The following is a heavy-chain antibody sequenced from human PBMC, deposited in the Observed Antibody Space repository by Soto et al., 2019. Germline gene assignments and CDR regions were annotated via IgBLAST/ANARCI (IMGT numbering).Heavy chain of an antibody. Sequence: ASVKVSCKASGYTFTSYDINWVRQATGQGLEWMGWMNPNSDNTGYAQKIQGRVTMTRNTSISTAYMELSSLRSEDTAVYYCARDVASIAARKDFDYWGQGTLVTVSS. CDR2: MNPNSDNT. CDR3: ARDVASIAARKDFDY. J-gene: IGHJ4*02. V-gene: IGHV1-8*01. D-gene: IGHD6-6*01. CDR1: GYTFTSYD.